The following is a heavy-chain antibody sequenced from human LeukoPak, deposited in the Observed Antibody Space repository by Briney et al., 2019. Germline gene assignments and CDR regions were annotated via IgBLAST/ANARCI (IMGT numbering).Heavy chain of an antibody. Sequence: GGSLRLSCAASGFTFDDYAMHWVRQAPGKGLEWVAGINWNSAGIAYADSVKGRFTISIDNAKNSLYLQMNSLRAEDMALYYCGKDSSSTGWSGLDYECQGNRVPVSS. D-gene: IGHD6-19*01. CDR3: GKDSSSTGWSGLDY. CDR1: GFTFDDYA. V-gene: IGHV3-9*03. CDR2: INWNSAGI. J-gene: IGHJ4*02.